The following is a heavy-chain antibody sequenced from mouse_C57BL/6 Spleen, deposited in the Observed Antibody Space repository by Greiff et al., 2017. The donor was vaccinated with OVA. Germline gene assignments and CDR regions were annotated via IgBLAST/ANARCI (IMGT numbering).Heavy chain of an antibody. CDR2: IRSKSNNYAT. J-gene: IGHJ1*03. D-gene: IGHD2-12*01. Sequence: DVHLVESGGGLVQPKGSLKLSCAASGFSFNTYAMNWVRQAPGKGLEWVARIRSKSNNYATYYADSVKDRFTISRDDSESMLYLRMNNLKTEDTAMYYCVSYSGYFDVWGTGTTVTVSS. V-gene: IGHV10-1*01. CDR1: GFSFNTYA. CDR3: VSYSGYFDV.